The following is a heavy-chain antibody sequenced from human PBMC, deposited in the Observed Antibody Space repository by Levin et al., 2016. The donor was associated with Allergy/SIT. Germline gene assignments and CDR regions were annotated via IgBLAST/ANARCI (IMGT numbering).Heavy chain of an antibody. CDR1: GYTFTTYW. CDR2: IDPRDSDT. V-gene: IGHV5-51*01. D-gene: IGHD1-1*01. J-gene: IGHJ4*02. CDR3: TRHGMTAGEYFY. Sequence: KVSCKVSGYTFTTYWIGWVRQMPGKGLEWMGIIDPRDSDTRYSPSFQGHVTISTDKSISAAYLQWSSLKASDTAMYYCTRHGMTAGEYFYWGQGTLVTVSS.